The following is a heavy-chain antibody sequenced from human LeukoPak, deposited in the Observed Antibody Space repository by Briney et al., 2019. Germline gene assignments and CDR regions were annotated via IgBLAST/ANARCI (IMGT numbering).Heavy chain of an antibody. CDR3: ARDGSYGPLGYFDY. CDR2: IYYSGST. J-gene: IGHJ4*02. Sequence: SETLSLTCTVSGGSISSYYWSWIRQPPGKGLEWIGYIYYSGSTNYNPSLKSRVTISVDTSKNQFSLKLSSVTAADTAVYYCARDGSYGPLGYFDYWGQGTLVTVSS. D-gene: IGHD5-18*01. V-gene: IGHV4-59*01. CDR1: GGSISSYY.